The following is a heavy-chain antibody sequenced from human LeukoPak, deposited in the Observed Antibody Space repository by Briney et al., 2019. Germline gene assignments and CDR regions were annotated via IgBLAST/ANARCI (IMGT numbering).Heavy chain of an antibody. J-gene: IGHJ4*02. CDR1: GASINSYY. V-gene: IGHV4-39*07. CDR2: IYYSGST. Sequence: SETLSLTCIVSGASINSYYWNWIRQPPGKGLEWIGSIYYSGSTYYNPSLKSRVTISVDTSKNQFSLKLSSVTAADTAVYYCARTGGGIGDWGQGTLVTVSS. D-gene: IGHD1-26*01. CDR3: ARTGGGIGD.